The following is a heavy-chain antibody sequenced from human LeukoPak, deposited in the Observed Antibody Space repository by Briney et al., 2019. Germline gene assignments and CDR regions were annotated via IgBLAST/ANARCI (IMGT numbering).Heavy chain of an antibody. D-gene: IGHD3-10*01. Sequence: PSETLSLTCTVSGGSISSSSYYWGWIRQPPGKGLEWIGSIYYSGSTYYNPSLKSRVTISVDTSKNQFSLKLSSVTAADTAVYYCARGSLDFDCWGQGTLVTVSS. CDR3: ARGSLDFDC. J-gene: IGHJ4*02. V-gene: IGHV4-39*01. CDR2: IYYSGST. CDR1: GGSISSSSYY.